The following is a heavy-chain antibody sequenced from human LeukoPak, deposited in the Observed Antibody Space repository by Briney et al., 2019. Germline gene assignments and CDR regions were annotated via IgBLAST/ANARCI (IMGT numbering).Heavy chain of an antibody. V-gene: IGHV1-18*01. D-gene: IGHD2/OR15-2a*01. J-gene: IGHJ5*02. CDR3: ARVVIATTINWFDP. Sequence: ASVKVSFKASGYTFTSYGISWVRQAPGQGLEWMGWISAYNGNTNYAQKLQGRVTMTTDTSTSTAYMELRSLRSDDTAVYYCARVVIATTINWFDPWGQGTLVTVSS. CDR2: ISAYNGNT. CDR1: GYTFTSYG.